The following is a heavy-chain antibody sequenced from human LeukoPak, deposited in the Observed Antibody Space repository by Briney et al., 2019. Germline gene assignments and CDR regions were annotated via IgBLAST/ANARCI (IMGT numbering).Heavy chain of an antibody. D-gene: IGHD6-13*01. Sequence: PSETLSLTCTVSGGSISSYYWSWIRQPPGKGLEWIGYIYYSGSTNYNPSLKSRVTISVDTSKNQFSLKLSSVTAADTAVYYCASQTIAAAFDYWGQGTLVTVSS. CDR3: ASQTIAAAFDY. V-gene: IGHV4-59*08. CDR2: IYYSGST. J-gene: IGHJ4*02. CDR1: GGSISSYY.